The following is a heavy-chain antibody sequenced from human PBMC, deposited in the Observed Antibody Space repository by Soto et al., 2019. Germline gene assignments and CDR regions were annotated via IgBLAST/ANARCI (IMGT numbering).Heavy chain of an antibody. J-gene: IGHJ4*02. CDR2: IKSKTDGGTT. CDR3: TTGNYYYDSSGYYPIDY. CDR1: GFTFSNAW. Sequence: GGSLRLSCAASGFTFSNAWMSWVRQAPGKGLEWVGRIKSKTDGGTTDYAAPVKGRFTISRDDSKNTLYLQMNSLKTEDTAVYYCTTGNYYYDSSGYYPIDYWGQGTLVTVSS. V-gene: IGHV3-15*01. D-gene: IGHD3-22*01.